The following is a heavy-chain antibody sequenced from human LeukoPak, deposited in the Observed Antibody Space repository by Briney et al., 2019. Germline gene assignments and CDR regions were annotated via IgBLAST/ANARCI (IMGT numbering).Heavy chain of an antibody. D-gene: IGHD3-3*01. Sequence: GGSLRLSCAASGFTFDDYTMHWVRQAPGKGLEWVSLISWDGGSTYYADSVKGRITISRDNSKNSLYLQMNSLRTEDTALYYCAKGPFGVGYYFDYWGQGTLVTVSS. J-gene: IGHJ4*02. CDR1: GFTFDDYT. V-gene: IGHV3-43*01. CDR3: AKGPFGVGYYFDY. CDR2: ISWDGGST.